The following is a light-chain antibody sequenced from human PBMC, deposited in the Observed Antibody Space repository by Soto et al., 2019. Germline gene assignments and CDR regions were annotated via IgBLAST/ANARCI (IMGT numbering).Light chain of an antibody. CDR2: YDD. J-gene: IGLJ3*02. V-gene: IGLV1-36*01. CDR3: AAWDDRLNGVV. Sequence: QSVVTQPTSVSGAPRQRVTISCSGGSSNIGSNAVNWYQQFPGKAPKLLIYYDDLLPSGVSDRFSGSKSGTSASLAISGLQSDDEAEYYCAAWDDRLNGVVFGGGTKLTVL. CDR1: SSNIGSNA.